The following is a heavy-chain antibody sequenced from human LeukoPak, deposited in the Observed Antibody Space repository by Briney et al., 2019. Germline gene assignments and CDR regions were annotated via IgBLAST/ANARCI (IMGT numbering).Heavy chain of an antibody. CDR2: INSDGSST. J-gene: IGHJ4*02. CDR1: GFTFSSYA. Sequence: PGGSLRLSCAASGFTFSSYAMHWVRQAPGKGLVWVARINSDGSSTSYADSVEGRFSISRDNAKNTLYLQMNSLRAEDTAVYYCARSLSSPPFDYWGQGTLVTVSS. CDR3: ARSLSSPPFDY. D-gene: IGHD6-13*01. V-gene: IGHV3-74*01.